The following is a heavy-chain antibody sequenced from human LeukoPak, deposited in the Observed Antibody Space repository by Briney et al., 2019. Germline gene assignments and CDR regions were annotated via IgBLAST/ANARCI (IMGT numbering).Heavy chain of an antibody. V-gene: IGHV1-69*02. Sequence: SVKVSCKASGGTFSSYTISWVRQAPGQGLEWMGRIIPILGIANYAQKFQGRVTITTDKSTSTAYMELSSLRTEDTAAYYCARYQYYYDSSGYPVDYWGQGTLVTVSS. CDR3: ARYQYYYDSSGYPVDY. D-gene: IGHD3-22*01. CDR1: GGTFSSYT. CDR2: IIPILGIA. J-gene: IGHJ4*02.